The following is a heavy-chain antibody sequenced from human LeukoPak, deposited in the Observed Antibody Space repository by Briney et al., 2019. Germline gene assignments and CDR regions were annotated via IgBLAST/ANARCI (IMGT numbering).Heavy chain of an antibody. D-gene: IGHD2-8*01. Sequence: PSETLSLTCSVSAGSITSGYWSWVRQPPGKGMKWIRYVSYNMDRNNKPSLRSRLTISLDTSRNEFSLQLTSVTAADTAVYYCVRLGYCDNGCCYFEHWGQGTLVTVS. CDR1: AGSITSGY. V-gene: IGHV4-59*08. CDR2: VSYNMDR. J-gene: IGHJ4*02. CDR3: VRLGYCDNGCCYFEH.